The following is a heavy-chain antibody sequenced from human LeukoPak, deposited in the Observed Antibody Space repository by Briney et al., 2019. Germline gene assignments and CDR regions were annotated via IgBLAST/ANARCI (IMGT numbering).Heavy chain of an antibody. CDR3: ASAYDSSGYYWDY. Sequence: QPGGSLRLSCAASGFTVSSNYMSWVRQAPGKGLEWVSVIYSGGSTYYADSVKGRFTISRDNSKNTLYLQMNSLRAEDTAVYYCASAYDSSGYYWDYWGQGTLVTVSS. CDR1: GFTVSSNY. CDR2: IYSGGST. V-gene: IGHV3-53*01. J-gene: IGHJ4*02. D-gene: IGHD3-22*01.